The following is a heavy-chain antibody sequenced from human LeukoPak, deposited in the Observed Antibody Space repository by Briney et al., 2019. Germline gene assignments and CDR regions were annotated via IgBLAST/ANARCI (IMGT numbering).Heavy chain of an antibody. CDR1: GYTFTSYY. D-gene: IGHD3-22*01. CDR3: ARGDTMIVVVISPSDYYYYGMDV. Sequence: ASVKVSCKASGYTFTSYYMHWVRQAPGQGLEWMGIINPSGGSTSYAQKFQGRVTMTRDTSTSTVYMELSSLRSEDTAVYYCARGDTMIVVVISPSDYYYYGMDVWGQGTTVTVS. V-gene: IGHV1-46*01. J-gene: IGHJ6*02. CDR2: INPSGGST.